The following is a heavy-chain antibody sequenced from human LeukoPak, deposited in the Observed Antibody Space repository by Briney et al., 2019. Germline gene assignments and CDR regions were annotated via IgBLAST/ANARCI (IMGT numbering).Heavy chain of an antibody. J-gene: IGHJ5*02. CDR3: ARDTAMVTYWFDP. CDR2: INPNSGGT. CDR1: GYTFTGYY. V-gene: IGHV1-2*02. D-gene: IGHD5-18*01. Sequence: ASVKVSCKASGYTFTGYYMHWVRQAPGQGLEWMGWINPNSGGTNYAQKFQGRVTVTRDTSISTAYMELSRLRSDDTAVYYCARDTAMVTYWFDPWGQGTLVTVSS.